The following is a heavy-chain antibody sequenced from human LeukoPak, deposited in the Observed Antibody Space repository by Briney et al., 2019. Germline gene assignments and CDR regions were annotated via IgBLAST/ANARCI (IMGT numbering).Heavy chain of an antibody. CDR3: AKGGSSSWYIRYYYYYYYMDV. CDR1: GFTFSIYA. V-gene: IGHV3-23*01. CDR2: NSGSGGST. D-gene: IGHD6-13*01. Sequence: PGGSLTLSCAASGFTFSIYAMSGLRQAPGKAGEGVSANSGSGGSTYYSDSVKGRFTISRDNSKNTLYLQMNSLRAEDTAVYYCAKGGSSSWYIRYYYYYYYMDVWGKGTTVTVSS. J-gene: IGHJ6*03.